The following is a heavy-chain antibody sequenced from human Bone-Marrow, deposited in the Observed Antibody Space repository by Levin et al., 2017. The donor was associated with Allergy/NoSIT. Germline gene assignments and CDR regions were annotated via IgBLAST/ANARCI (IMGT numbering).Heavy chain of an antibody. V-gene: IGHV3-48*03. CDR3: ARGGNWNSVYSFDF. D-gene: IGHD1-7*01. Sequence: GGSLRLSCVASGFTFSGYEMNWVRQAPGKGLEWVSYISSSGSTIYYADSVRGRFTISRDNAKRSLHLQMSSLRAEDTATYYCARGGNWNSVYSFDFWGQGTLVTVSS. J-gene: IGHJ4*02. CDR2: ISSSGSTI. CDR1: GFTFSGYE.